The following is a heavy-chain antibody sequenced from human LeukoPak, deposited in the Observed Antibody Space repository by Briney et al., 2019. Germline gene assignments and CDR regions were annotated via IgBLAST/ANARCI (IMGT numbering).Heavy chain of an antibody. Sequence: SETLSLTCAVYGGSFSGYYWSWIRQPPGKGLEWIGYIYYSGSTNYNPSLKSRVTISVDTSKNQFSLKLSSVTAADTAVYYCARHLRGYSYGFDDYYYYMDVWGKGTTVTVSS. CDR1: GGSFSGYY. J-gene: IGHJ6*03. V-gene: IGHV4-59*08. CDR3: ARHLRGYSYGFDDYYYYMDV. CDR2: IYYSGST. D-gene: IGHD5-18*01.